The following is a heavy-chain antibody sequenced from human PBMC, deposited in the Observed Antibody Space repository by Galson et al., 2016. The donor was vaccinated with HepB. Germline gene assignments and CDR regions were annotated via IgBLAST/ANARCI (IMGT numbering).Heavy chain of an antibody. D-gene: IGHD1-1*01. CDR1: GFIFSDDW. CDR2: INEDGSET. CDR3: AKGGPEGTGTLDA. Sequence: SLRLSCAASGFIFSDDWMHWVRQTAGRGPVYISHINEDGSETSDADSVKGRFTISRDNAKNTVSLQMNGLRVDDTAVYYCAKGGPEGTGTLDAWGQGTLVTVSS. J-gene: IGHJ5*02. V-gene: IGHV3-74*01.